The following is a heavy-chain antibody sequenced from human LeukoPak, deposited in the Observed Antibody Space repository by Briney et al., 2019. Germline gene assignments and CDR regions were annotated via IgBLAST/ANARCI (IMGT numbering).Heavy chain of an antibody. CDR2: INPNSSGT. D-gene: IGHD2-2*03. Sequence: ASVKVSCKASGYTFTGYYMHWVRQAPGQGLEWMGWINPNSSGTNYAQKFQGWVTMTRDTSISTAYMELSRLRSDDTAVYYCARDGYCSSTSCPFGDYYYGMDVWGQGTTVTVSS. J-gene: IGHJ6*02. CDR1: GYTFTGYY. V-gene: IGHV1-2*04. CDR3: ARDGYCSSTSCPFGDYYYGMDV.